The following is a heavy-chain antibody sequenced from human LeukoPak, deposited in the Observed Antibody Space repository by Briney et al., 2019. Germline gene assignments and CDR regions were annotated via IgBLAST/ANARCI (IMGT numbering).Heavy chain of an antibody. Sequence: GGSLRLSCAASGFTFSSYEMNWVRQAPGKGLERVSYISSSGSTIYYADSVKGRFTISRDNAKNSLYLQMNSLRAEDTAVYYCARTFITGTSGDFDYWGQGTLVTVSS. CDR2: ISSSGSTI. J-gene: IGHJ4*02. CDR3: ARTFITGTSGDFDY. CDR1: GFTFSSYE. V-gene: IGHV3-48*03. D-gene: IGHD1-20*01.